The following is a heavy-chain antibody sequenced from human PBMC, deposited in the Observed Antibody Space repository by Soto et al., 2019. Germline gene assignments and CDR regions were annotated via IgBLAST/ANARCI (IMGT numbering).Heavy chain of an antibody. D-gene: IGHD6-19*01. J-gene: IGHJ4*02. CDR1: GFTFSSYG. CDR3: AKDQGSGWYSDY. Sequence: LRLSCAASGFTFSSYGMHWVRQAPGKGLEWVAVISYDGSSKYYADSVKGRFTISRDNSKNTLYLQMNSLRAEDTAVYYCAKDQGSGWYSDYWGQGTLVTVSS. V-gene: IGHV3-30*18. CDR2: ISYDGSSK.